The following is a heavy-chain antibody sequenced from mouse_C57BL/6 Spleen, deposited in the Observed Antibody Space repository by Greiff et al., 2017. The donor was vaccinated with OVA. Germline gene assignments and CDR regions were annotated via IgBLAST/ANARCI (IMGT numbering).Heavy chain of an antibody. CDR1: GYTFTEYT. J-gene: IGHJ4*01. CDR3: ARHEVPHYYGSSYDAMDY. D-gene: IGHD1-1*01. CDR2: FYPGSGSI. Sequence: QVQLQQSGAELVKPGASVKLSCKASGYTFTEYTIHWVKQRSGQGLEWIGWFYPGSGSIKYNEKFKDKATLTADKSSSTVYMELSRLTSEDSAVYFCARHEVPHYYGSSYDAMDYWGQGTSVTVSS. V-gene: IGHV1-62-2*01.